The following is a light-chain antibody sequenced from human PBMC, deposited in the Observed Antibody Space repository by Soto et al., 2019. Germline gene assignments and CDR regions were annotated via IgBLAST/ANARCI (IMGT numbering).Light chain of an antibody. V-gene: IGLV6-57*03. Sequence: NFLLTQPQSVSESPGKTVTISCTRSSGSIARNYVQWYQQRPGSAPSAVIHEDDQRPSGVPDRFSGSVDRSSNSASLTISGLKTEDEADYYCQSYDSSNQGVFGGGTPLTVL. CDR1: SGSIARNY. CDR2: EDD. CDR3: QSYDSSNQGV. J-gene: IGLJ2*01.